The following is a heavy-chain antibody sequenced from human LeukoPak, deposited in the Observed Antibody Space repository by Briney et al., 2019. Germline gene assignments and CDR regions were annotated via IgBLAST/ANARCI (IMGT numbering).Heavy chain of an antibody. CDR3: ANGYYYGSGSYYKEAFDI. V-gene: IGHV3-30*18. CDR1: GFTFSNYG. CDR2: ISYDGSNK. Sequence: GRSLRLSCAASGFTFSNYGMHWVRQAPGKGLEWVVVISYDGSNKYYADSEKGRFTISRDNSKNTLYLQMNSLRAEDTAVYYCANGYYYGSGSYYKEAFDIWGQGTMVTVSS. D-gene: IGHD3-10*01. J-gene: IGHJ3*02.